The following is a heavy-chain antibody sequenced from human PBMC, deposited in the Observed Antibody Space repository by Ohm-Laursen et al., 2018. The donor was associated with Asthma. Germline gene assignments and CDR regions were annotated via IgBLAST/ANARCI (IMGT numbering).Heavy chain of an antibody. V-gene: IGHV3-23*01. D-gene: IGHD4-17*01. CDR1: GFTFSSYA. CDR2: IIGSGADT. Sequence: SLRLSCSASGFTFSSYAMSWVRQAPGKGLKCVSAIIGSGADTYYADSVKGRFTISRDNSKNTLYLQMNSLRAEDTAVYYCARMEEGDYALIDYWGQGTLVTVSS. CDR3: ARMEEGDYALIDY. J-gene: IGHJ4*02.